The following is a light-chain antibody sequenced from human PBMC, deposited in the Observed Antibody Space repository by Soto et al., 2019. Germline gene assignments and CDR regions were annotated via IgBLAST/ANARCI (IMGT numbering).Light chain of an antibody. CDR1: QSVSSSY. CDR2: GAS. CDR3: QQYGSSPPKYT. Sequence: EIVLTQSPGTLSLSPGERATLSCRASQSVSSSYLAWYQQKPGQAPRLLIYGASSRATGIPDRFSGSGSGTDSTLTISRLEPEDFAVYYCQQYGSSPPKYTFGQGTKLETK. J-gene: IGKJ2*01. V-gene: IGKV3-20*01.